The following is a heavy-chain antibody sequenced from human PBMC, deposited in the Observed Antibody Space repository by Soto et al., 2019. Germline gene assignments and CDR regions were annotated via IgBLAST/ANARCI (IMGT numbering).Heavy chain of an antibody. Sequence: QVQLVESGGGVVQPGRSLRLSCAASGFTFTNYALPWVRQAPGKGLEWVAVISYDGSNKYYADSVKGRFTISRDNSKNTRYLQMNSLRAEDTAVYYCARETAVGDYYGLDVWGQGTTVTVSS. V-gene: IGHV3-30-3*01. CDR2: ISYDGSNK. J-gene: IGHJ6*02. CDR3: ARETAVGDYYGLDV. CDR1: GFTFTNYA. D-gene: IGHD6-13*01.